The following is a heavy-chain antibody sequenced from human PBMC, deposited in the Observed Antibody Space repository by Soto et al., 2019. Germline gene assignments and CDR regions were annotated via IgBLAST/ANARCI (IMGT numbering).Heavy chain of an antibody. CDR3: ARVTYYFDTSGEPRDS. CDR2: IYYRGNT. J-gene: IGHJ4*02. CDR1: GGSVSSGDYY. D-gene: IGHD3-22*01. V-gene: IGHV4-30-4*01. Sequence: QVQLQESGPGLVKPSQTLSLTCTVSGGSVSSGDYYWRWIRQPPGKGLEWIAYIYYRGNTYYNPSLKSRVPMSVYTSKNQVSLKLTSETAAETAVYYCARVTYYFDTSGEPRDSWGEGTLVTVSS.